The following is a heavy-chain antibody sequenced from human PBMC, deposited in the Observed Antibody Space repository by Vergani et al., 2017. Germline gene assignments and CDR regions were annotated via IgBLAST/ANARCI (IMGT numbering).Heavy chain of an antibody. J-gene: IGHJ6*02. Sequence: QLQLQESGPGLVKPSETLSLTCTVSGGSISSSSYYWGWIRQPPGKGLEWIGEINHSGSTNYNPSLKSRVTISVDTSKNQFSLKLSSVTAADTAVYYCARGLSYDFWSGYPTNYYYYGMDVWGQGTTVTVSS. V-gene: IGHV4-39*07. CDR1: GGSISSSSYY. D-gene: IGHD3-3*01. CDR3: ARGLSYDFWSGYPTNYYYYGMDV. CDR2: INHSGST.